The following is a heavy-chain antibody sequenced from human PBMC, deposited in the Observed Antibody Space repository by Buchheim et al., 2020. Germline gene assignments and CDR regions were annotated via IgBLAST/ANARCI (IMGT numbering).Heavy chain of an antibody. CDR3: TRRPTAAAYYFDH. J-gene: IGHJ4*02. CDR2: IYYSGSS. D-gene: IGHD6-13*01. V-gene: IGHV4-59*01. Sequence: QVQLQESGPGLVKPSETLSLTCTVSGGSISGYHWSWIRQPPGKGLEWIGYIYYSGSSNYSPSLKGRVSISVDTSKNQFSLTLGSVSAADTAVYYCTRRPTAAAYYFDHWGQGIL. CDR1: GGSISGYH.